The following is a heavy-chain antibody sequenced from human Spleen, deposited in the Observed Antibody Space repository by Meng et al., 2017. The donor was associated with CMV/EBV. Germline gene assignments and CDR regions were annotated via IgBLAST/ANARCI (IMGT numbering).Heavy chain of an antibody. V-gene: IGHV1-2*02. D-gene: IGHD2-2*01. CDR2: INPNSGGT. J-gene: IGHJ4*02. CDR3: ASGYDCSSTSCSLDY. Sequence: ASVKVSCKASGYTFTGYYMHWVRQAPGQGLEWMGWINPNSGGTNYAQKFQGRVTMTRDTSTSTVYMELSSLRSEDTAVYYCASGYDCSSTSCSLDYWGQGTLVTVSS. CDR1: GYTFTGYY.